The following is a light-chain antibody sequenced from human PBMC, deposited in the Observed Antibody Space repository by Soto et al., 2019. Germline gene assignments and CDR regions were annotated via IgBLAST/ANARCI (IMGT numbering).Light chain of an antibody. CDR2: AAS. V-gene: IGKV1-8*01. J-gene: IGKJ4*01. CDR3: QQYSVWPLT. Sequence: AIRMTQSPSSFSASTGDRVTITCRASQGISSYLAWYQQKPGKAPKLLIYAASTLQSGVPSRFSGSGSGTDFTLTISTLQSEDFAVYYCQQYSVWPLTFGGGTKVDIK. CDR1: QGISSY.